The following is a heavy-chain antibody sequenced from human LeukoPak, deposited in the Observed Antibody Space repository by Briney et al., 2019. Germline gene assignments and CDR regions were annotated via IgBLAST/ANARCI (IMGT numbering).Heavy chain of an antibody. CDR3: AKDRSPVVVAATSFDY. CDR1: GFTFSSYW. D-gene: IGHD2-15*01. CDR2: ISGSGGST. J-gene: IGHJ4*02. V-gene: IGHV3-23*01. Sequence: GGSLRLSCAASGFTFSSYWMSWVRQAPGKGLEWVSAISGSGGSTYYADSVKGRFTISRDNSKNTLYLQMNSLRAEDTAVYYCAKDRSPVVVAATSFDYWGQGTLVTVSS.